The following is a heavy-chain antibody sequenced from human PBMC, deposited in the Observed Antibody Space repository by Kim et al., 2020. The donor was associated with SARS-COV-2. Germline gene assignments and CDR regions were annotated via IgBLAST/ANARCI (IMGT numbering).Heavy chain of an antibody. V-gene: IGHV4-34*01. CDR3: ARGRHADYDILTGYPTSYFDY. CDR2: INHSGST. D-gene: IGHD3-9*01. CDR1: GGSFSGYY. J-gene: IGHJ4*02. Sequence: SETLSLTCAVYGGSFSGYYWSWIRQPPGKGLEWIGEINHSGSTNYNPSLKSRVTISVDTSKNQFSLKLSSVTAADTAVYYCARGRHADYDILTGYPTSYFDYWGQGTLVTVSS.